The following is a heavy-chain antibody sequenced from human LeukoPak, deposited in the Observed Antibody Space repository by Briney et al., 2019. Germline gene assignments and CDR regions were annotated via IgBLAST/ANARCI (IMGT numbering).Heavy chain of an antibody. Sequence: PSETLSLTCTVSGGSLSSSNSYWGWVRQPPGKGLEWIGTIHYSGSTYYNPSLKSRVTISVDTSKNQFSLKLRSVTGADTAVYYCARRVADTLVPNSSSFTGEDNCFDPWGQGTLVTVSS. CDR3: ARRVADTLVPNSSSFTGEDNCFDP. V-gene: IGHV4-39*01. CDR1: GGSLSSSNSY. J-gene: IGHJ5*02. D-gene: IGHD3-22*01. CDR2: IHYSGST.